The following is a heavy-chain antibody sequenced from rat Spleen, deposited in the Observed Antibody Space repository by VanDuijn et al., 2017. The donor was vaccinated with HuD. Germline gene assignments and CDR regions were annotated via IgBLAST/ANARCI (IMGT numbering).Heavy chain of an antibody. Sequence: EVQLQESGPGLVKPSQSLSLTCSVTGYSITSNYWGWIRKFPGNKMEWIGHISYSGSTKYNPSLKSRIAITRDTSKNQFFLELNSVTLEDTATYYCARRTHGFDYWGQGVMVTVSS. J-gene: IGHJ2*01. CDR1: GYSITSNY. CDR3: ARRTHGFDY. CDR2: ISYSGST. V-gene: IGHV3-1*01. D-gene: IGHD3-1*01.